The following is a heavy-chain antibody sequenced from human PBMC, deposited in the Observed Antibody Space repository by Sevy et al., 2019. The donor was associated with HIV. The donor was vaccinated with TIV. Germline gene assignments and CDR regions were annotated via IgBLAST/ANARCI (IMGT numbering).Heavy chain of an antibody. CDR3: TRNGGAFDNGFDP. CDR1: GFTFSSYD. V-gene: IGHV3-48*03. CDR2: ISSSGSSI. J-gene: IGHJ5*02. D-gene: IGHD2-8*01. Sequence: GGSLRLSCTASGFTFSSYDMNWVRQAPGKGLEWVSKISSSGSSIHYADTVKGRFTTSRDNAKNSLKRQMNSLRAEDTAVYYCTRNGGAFDNGFDPWGQGTLVTVSS.